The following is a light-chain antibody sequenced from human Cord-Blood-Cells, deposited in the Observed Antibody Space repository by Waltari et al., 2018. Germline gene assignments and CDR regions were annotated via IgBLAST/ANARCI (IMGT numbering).Light chain of an antibody. CDR2: DAS. Sequence: DIQMTQSPSTLSAAVGDRVTITCRASQSISSWLAWYQQKPGKAPKLLIYDASSLESGVPSRFSGSGSGTEFTLTISSLQPDDFATYDCQQYNSYMYTFG. CDR3: QQYNSYMYT. V-gene: IGKV1-5*01. CDR1: QSISSW. J-gene: IGKJ2*01.